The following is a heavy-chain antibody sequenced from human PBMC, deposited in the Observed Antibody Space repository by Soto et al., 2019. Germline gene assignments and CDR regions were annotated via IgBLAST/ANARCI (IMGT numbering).Heavy chain of an antibody. Sequence: ASVKVACKASGYTITSYGISWVRQAPGQGLEWMGWISAYNGNTNYAQKLQGRVTMTTDTSTSTAYMELRSLRSDDTAVYYCARGSSISSSSLVNWFDPWGQGTLVTVSS. J-gene: IGHJ5*02. CDR1: GYTITSYG. D-gene: IGHD6-6*01. V-gene: IGHV1-18*01. CDR2: ISAYNGNT. CDR3: ARGSSISSSSLVNWFDP.